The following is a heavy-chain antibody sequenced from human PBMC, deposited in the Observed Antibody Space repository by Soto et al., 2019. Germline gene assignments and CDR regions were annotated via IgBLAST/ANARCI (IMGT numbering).Heavy chain of an antibody. CDR3: ARDPTKGGMVATRGYFDY. J-gene: IGHJ4*02. CDR2: IYSGGGT. Sequence: EVQLEESGGGLVQPGGSLRLSCAASGFTVSSNHMNWVRQAPGKGLEWVSVIYSGGGTNYADSVKGRFTISRDNSKNTLFLQMNSLGAEDTAVYYCARDPTKGGMVATRGYFDYWGQGILVTVSS. D-gene: IGHD5-12*01. V-gene: IGHV3-66*01. CDR1: GFTVSSNH.